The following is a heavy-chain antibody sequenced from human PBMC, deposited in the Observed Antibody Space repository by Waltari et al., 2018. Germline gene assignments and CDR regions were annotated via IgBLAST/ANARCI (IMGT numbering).Heavy chain of an antibody. CDR2: RNHSNRKV. V-gene: IGHV1-8*01. Sequence: QVQLVQSGPEVKKPGASVKVSCKTSGYTFNSHDINWVRQAAGQGLEWMGWRNHSNRKVGDAQRFKGGLTVTRDTAISTIFMELNSLTSEDTAVYYCARDGALTTADYRWFDSWGQGTLVTVSS. CDR1: GYTFNSHD. J-gene: IGHJ5*01. D-gene: IGHD3-10*01. CDR3: ARDGALTTADYRWFDS.